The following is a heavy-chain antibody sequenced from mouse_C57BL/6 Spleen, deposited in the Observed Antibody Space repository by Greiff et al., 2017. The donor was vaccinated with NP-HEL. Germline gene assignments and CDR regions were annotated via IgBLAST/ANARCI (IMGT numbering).Heavy chain of an antibody. D-gene: IGHD2-3*01. V-gene: IGHV2-6-1*01. CDR1: GFSLTSYG. J-gene: IGHJ4*01. CDR3: ARQRDDGYLYAMDY. CDR2: IWSDGST. Sequence: QVQLQQSGPGLVAPSQSLSITCTVSGFSLTSYGVHWVRQPPGKGLEWLVVIWSDGSTTYNSALKSRLSISKDNSKSQVFLKMNSLQTDDTAMYYCARQRDDGYLYAMDYWGQGTSVTVSS.